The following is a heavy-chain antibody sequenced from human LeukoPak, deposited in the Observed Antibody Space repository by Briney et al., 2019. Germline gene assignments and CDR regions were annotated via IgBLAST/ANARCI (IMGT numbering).Heavy chain of an antibody. CDR1: GGSISSSSYY. V-gene: IGHV4-30-4*08. D-gene: IGHD2-2*01. CDR3: ARGVYCSSTSCYRGWFDP. Sequence: SETLSLTCTVSGGSISSSSYYWGWIRQPPGKGLEWIGYIYYSGSTYYNPSLKSRVTISVDTSKNQFSLKLSSVTAADTAVYYCARGVYCSSTSCYRGWFDPWGQGTLVTVSS. J-gene: IGHJ5*02. CDR2: IYYSGST.